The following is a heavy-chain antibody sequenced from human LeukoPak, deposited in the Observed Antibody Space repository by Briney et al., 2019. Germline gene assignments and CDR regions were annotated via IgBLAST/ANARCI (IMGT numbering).Heavy chain of an antibody. D-gene: IGHD2-21*02. Sequence: GESLQISCKGSGYSFTSYWIGWVRQMPGKGLEWMGIIYPGDSDTRYSPSFQGQVTISADKSISTAYLQWSSLKASDTAMYYCARQAYCGADCFSPYKFDYWGQGTLVTVSS. CDR2: IYPGDSDT. CDR1: GYSFTSYW. V-gene: IGHV5-51*01. J-gene: IGHJ4*02. CDR3: ARQAYCGADCFSPYKFDY.